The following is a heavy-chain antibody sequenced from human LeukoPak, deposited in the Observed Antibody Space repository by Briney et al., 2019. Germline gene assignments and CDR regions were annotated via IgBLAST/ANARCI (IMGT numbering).Heavy chain of an antibody. Sequence: GGSLRLSCAASGFTFNSYWMSWVRQAPGTGLEWVANIRQDGSERYYADSLKGRFTISRDNAKNSLYLQMNSLRAEDTAMYYCAKDRWEYCSSTSCYGYFDYWGQGTLVTVSS. CDR3: AKDRWEYCSSTSCYGYFDY. D-gene: IGHD2-2*01. V-gene: IGHV3-7*01. J-gene: IGHJ4*02. CDR1: GFTFNSYW. CDR2: IRQDGSER.